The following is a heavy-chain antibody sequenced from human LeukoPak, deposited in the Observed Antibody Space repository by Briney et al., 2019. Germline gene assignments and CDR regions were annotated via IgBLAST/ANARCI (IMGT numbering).Heavy chain of an antibody. CDR2: IYTSEST. CDR3: ARASDSCSGGSCYPDAFDI. D-gene: IGHD2-15*01. V-gene: IGHV4-4*07. J-gene: IGHJ3*02. CDR1: GGSLSSYY. Sequence: SETLSLTCTVSGGSLSSYYWSWIRQPAGRGLEWIGRIYTSESTNFNPSLKSRVTMSVDTSKNQFSLKLTSVTAADTAVYYCARASDSCSGGSCYPDAFDIWGQGTMVTVSS.